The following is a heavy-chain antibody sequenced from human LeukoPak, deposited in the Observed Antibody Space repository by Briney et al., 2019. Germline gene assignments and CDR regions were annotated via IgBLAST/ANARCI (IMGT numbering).Heavy chain of an antibody. V-gene: IGHV4-61*02. D-gene: IGHD2-2*01. CDR3: ARGVVPAAGDAFDI. CDR2: IYTSGST. CDR1: GGSISSGSYY. J-gene: IGHJ3*02. Sequence: PSETLSLTCTVSGGSISSGSYYWSWIRQPAGKGLEWIGRIYTSGSTSYNPSLKSRVTISVDTSKNQFSLKLSSVTAADTAVYYCARGVVPAAGDAFDIWGQGTMVTVSS.